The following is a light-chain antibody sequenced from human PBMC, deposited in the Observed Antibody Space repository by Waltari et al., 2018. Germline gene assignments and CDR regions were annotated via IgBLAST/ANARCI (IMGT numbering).Light chain of an antibody. CDR2: AAS. V-gene: IGKV1-27*01. CDR3: QKYNSAPWT. Sequence: DIQMTQSPSSLSASVGDRVTITCRASQGSSNYLAWYQQNPGKVPKLLIYAASTLQSGVPSRFSGSGSGTDLTLTISSLQPEDVATYYCQKYNSAPWTFGQGTKVEIK. J-gene: IGKJ1*01. CDR1: QGSSNY.